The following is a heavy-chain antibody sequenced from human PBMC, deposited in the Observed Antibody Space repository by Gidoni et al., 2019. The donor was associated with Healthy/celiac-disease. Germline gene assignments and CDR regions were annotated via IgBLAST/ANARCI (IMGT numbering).Heavy chain of an antibody. D-gene: IGHD2-2*01. CDR1: GGSFSGYY. CDR2: INHSGST. J-gene: IGHJ6*02. CDR3: ARGRRYCSSTSCYSGMDV. Sequence: QVQLQQWGAGLLKPSETLSLTCTVYGGSFSGYYWSWIRQPQGKGLEWIGEINHSGSTNYNPSLKRRVTISVDTSKNQFSLKLSSVTASDTAVYYCARGRRYCSSTSCYSGMDVWGQGTTVTVSS. V-gene: IGHV4-34*01.